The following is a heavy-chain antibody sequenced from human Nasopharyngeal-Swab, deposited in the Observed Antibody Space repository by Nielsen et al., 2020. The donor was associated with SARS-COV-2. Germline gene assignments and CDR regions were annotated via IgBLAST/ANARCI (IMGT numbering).Heavy chain of an antibody. CDR3: ARGPPTYCGSHCSLDY. CDR2: IHYIGST. V-gene: IGHV4-59*08. Sequence: SETLSLTCTVSGGSISSYYWSWIRQPPGKGLEWIGYIHYIGSTNYNPSLKSRVTISVDTSKNQFSLKLSSVTAADTAVYYCARGPPTYCGSHCSLDYWGQGTLATVSS. CDR1: GGSISSYY. D-gene: IGHD2-21*02. J-gene: IGHJ4*02.